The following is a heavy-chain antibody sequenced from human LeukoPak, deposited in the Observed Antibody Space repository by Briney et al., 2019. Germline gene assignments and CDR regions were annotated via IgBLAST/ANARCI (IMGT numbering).Heavy chain of an antibody. J-gene: IGHJ6*03. CDR1: GYTFTSYA. CDR3: ARGGSDSSRNLLDYYMDV. Sequence: AASVKVSCKASGYTFTSYAMHWVRQAPGQRLEWMGWINAGNGNTKYSQEFQGRVTITRDTSASTAYMELSSLRSEDMAVYYCARGGSDSSRNLLDYYMDVWGKGTTVTVSS. D-gene: IGHD6-13*01. V-gene: IGHV1-3*03. CDR2: INAGNGNT.